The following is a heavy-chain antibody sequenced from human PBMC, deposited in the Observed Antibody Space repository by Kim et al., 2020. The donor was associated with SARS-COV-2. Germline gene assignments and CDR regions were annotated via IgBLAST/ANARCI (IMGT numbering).Heavy chain of an antibody. CDR3: ANGGSGSARYGMDV. V-gene: IGHV3-30*15. Sequence: DSVKGRFTISRDNSKNTLYLKMSSLRAEDTAVYYYANGGSGSARYGMDVWGQGTTVTVAS. J-gene: IGHJ6*02. D-gene: IGHD1-26*01.